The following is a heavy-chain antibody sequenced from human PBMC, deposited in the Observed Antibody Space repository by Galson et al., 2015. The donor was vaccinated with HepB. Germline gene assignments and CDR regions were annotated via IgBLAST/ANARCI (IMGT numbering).Heavy chain of an antibody. CDR1: GFSLNTSEVA. J-gene: IGHJ5*02. CDR3: ARAERFVLVVAASHSFNEQVWFDP. Sequence: PALVKPTQTLTLTCTFSGFSLNTSEVAVGWIRQPPGKALEWLAIIYWNDNKYYSPSLKSRLTISKDTSKNQVVLTVTDMGPVDTATYYCARAERFVLVVAASHSFNEQVWFDPWGQGTQVTVS. V-gene: IGHV2-5*01. D-gene: IGHD2-8*02. CDR2: IYWNDNK.